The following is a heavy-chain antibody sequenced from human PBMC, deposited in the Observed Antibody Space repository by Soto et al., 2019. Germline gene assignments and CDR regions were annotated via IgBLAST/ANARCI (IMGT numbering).Heavy chain of an antibody. D-gene: IGHD7-27*01. CDR2: MSPNSGNT. J-gene: IGHJ4*02. Sequence: QVQLVQSGAEVKKPGASVKVSCKASGYTFTRYDINWVRQATGQGLEWVGWMSPNSGNTGYAQKFQGRVTMTRTTSASTAYMELTSLRSDDTAIYYCARGPPNWGFEYWGQGTLVTVSS. CDR1: GYTFTRYD. V-gene: IGHV1-8*01. CDR3: ARGPPNWGFEY.